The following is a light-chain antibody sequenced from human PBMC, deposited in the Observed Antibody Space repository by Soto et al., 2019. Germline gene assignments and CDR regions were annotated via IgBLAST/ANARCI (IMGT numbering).Light chain of an antibody. CDR1: QSISTW. J-gene: IGKJ1*01. V-gene: IGKV1-5*03. CDR2: KAS. Sequence: DIQMTQAPSTLSASVGDRVTITCRASQSISTWLAWYQQEPGKAPKLLIHKASSLQSGVPSRFSGSGSGTDFTLTISSLHPDDVAPYYCQQYNSYSPTFGEGARVEIK. CDR3: QQYNSYSPT.